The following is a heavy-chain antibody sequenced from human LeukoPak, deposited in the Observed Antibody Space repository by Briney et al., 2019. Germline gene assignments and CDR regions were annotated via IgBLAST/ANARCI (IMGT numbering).Heavy chain of an antibody. V-gene: IGHV1-3*01. J-gene: IGHJ6*04. CDR2: INAGNGNT. CDR1: GYTFTSYA. Sequence: VASVKVSCKASGYTFTSYAMHWVRQAPGQRLEWMGWINAGNGNTKYSQKFQGRVTITRDTSASTAYMELSSLRSEDTAVYYCASRDYGSGSHIRDYYGMDVWGKGTTVTVSS. CDR3: ASRDYGSGSHIRDYYGMDV. D-gene: IGHD3-10*01.